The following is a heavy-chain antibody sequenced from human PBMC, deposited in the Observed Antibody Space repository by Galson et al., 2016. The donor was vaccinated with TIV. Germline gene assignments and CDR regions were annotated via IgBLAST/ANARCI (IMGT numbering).Heavy chain of an antibody. J-gene: IGHJ6*04. CDR2: ISDRGKT. CDR3: ARDRIVDATYYYYYYGMDV. V-gene: IGHV3-66*03. CDR1: GLSVSINY. Sequence: SLRLSCAASGLSVSINYMTWVRQPPGKGLEWVSLISDRGKTYYSDSVKGRFTISRDNSRNTLYLQMNGLRAEDTAVYYCARDRIVDATYYYYYYGMDVWGKGTMVTVSS. D-gene: IGHD1-26*01.